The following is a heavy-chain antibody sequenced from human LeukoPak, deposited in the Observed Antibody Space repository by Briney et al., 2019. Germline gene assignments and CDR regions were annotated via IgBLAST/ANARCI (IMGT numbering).Heavy chain of an antibody. V-gene: IGHV3-53*01. D-gene: IGHD6-13*01. CDR2: IYSGGST. J-gene: IGHJ4*02. Sequence: GGPLRLSRSASGFPVISNFLSWVRQAPGKGLEWVSVIYSGGSTYYADSVKGRFTISRVNSKNTLYLQMNSLRAEDTAVYYCASGRYSSRQGGLDHWGQRTLVTVSS. CDR3: ASGRYSSRQGGLDH. CDR1: GFPVISNF.